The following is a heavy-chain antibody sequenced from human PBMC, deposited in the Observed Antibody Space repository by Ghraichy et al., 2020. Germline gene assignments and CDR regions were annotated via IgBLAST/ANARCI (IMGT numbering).Heavy chain of an antibody. CDR1: GFTFRSSW. D-gene: IGHD3-3*01. CDR2: IKPDGSEK. CDR3: ARDFFWSGYYPYFDY. J-gene: IGHJ4*02. Sequence: CAASGFTFRSSWLSWVRQAPGKGLEWVANIKPDGSEKYYVDSVKGRFTISRDNANNLLYLQMNSLRAEDTAVYYCARDFFWSGYYPYFDYWGQGTLVTVSS. V-gene: IGHV3-7*01.